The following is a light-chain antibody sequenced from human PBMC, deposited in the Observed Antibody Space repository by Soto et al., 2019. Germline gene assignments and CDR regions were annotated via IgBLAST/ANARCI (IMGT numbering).Light chain of an antibody. V-gene: IGKV1-39*01. CDR3: QQCYSPPYT. J-gene: IGKJ2*01. Sequence: DIQMTQSPSSLSASVGDRVTITCRASQSISGYLNWYQQKPGKAPKLLIYSASSLQSGVPSRFSGSGSGTDFTFIISSLQPEDFATYSCQQCYSPPYTFGQGTKLEIK. CDR2: SAS. CDR1: QSISGY.